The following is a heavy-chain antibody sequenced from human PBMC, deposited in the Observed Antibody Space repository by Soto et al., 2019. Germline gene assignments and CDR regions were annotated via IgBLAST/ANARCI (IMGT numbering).Heavy chain of an antibody. J-gene: IGHJ5*01. V-gene: IGHV4-31*03. CDR1: GGSISSGGYY. CDR2: IYYSGST. D-gene: IGHD2-21*02. Sequence: SETLSLTCTVSGGSISSGGYYWSWIRQHPGKGLEWIGYIYYSGSTYYNPSLKSRVTISVDTSKNQFSLKLSSVTAADTAVYYCAILYGGNSGWFDSWGQGTLVTVSS. CDR3: AILYGGNSGWFDS.